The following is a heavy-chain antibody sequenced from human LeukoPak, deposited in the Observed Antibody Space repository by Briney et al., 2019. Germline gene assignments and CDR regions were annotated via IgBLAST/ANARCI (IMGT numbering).Heavy chain of an antibody. CDR2: IYYSGST. CDR3: ARVRGSYFYFDY. J-gene: IGHJ4*02. V-gene: IGHV4-59*01. CDR1: GGSISSSY. Sequence: HSETLSLTCTVSGGSISSSYWSWIRQPPGKGLEWIGYIYYSGSTNYNPSLKSRVTISVDTSKNQFSLKLSSVTAADTAVYYCARVRGSYFYFDYWGQGTLVTVSS. D-gene: IGHD1-26*01.